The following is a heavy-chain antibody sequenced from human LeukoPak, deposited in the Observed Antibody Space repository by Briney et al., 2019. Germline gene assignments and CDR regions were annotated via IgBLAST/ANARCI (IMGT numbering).Heavy chain of an antibody. J-gene: IGHJ6*03. D-gene: IGHD3-10*01. Sequence: SETLSLTCTVSGGSISSSRYYWGWIRQPPGKGLGWIGSIYYSGSTYYNPSLKSRVTISVHTSKNHFSLKLSSVTAADTAVYYCARQVYYYASGTTYYYYMDVWGNGTTVTISS. CDR1: GGSISSSRYY. V-gene: IGHV4-39*01. CDR2: IYYSGST. CDR3: ARQVYYYASGTTYYYYMDV.